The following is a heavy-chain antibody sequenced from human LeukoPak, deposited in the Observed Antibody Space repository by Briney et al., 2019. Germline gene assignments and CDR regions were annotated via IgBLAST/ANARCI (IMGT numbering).Heavy chain of an antibody. CDR2: INPNSGGT. V-gene: IGHV1-2*02. J-gene: IGHJ2*01. Sequence: GASVKVSCKASGYTFTGYYMHWVRQAPGQGLEWMGWINPNSGGTNYAQKFQGRVTMTRDTSISTAYMELSRLRSDDTAVYYCGRGEERELAVCALWGRGTLVTVSS. CDR3: GRGEERELAVCAL. CDR1: GYTFTGYY. D-gene: IGHD3-3*02.